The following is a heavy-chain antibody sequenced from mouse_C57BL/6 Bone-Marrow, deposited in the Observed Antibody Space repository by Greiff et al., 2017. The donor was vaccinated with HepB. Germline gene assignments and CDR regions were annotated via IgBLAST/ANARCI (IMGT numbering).Heavy chain of an antibody. V-gene: IGHV5-12*01. CDR3: ARHRTPYYFDY. CDR1: GFTFSDYY. J-gene: IGHJ2*01. Sequence: EVKLMESGGGLVQPGGSLKLSCAASGFTFSDYYMYWVRQTPEKRLEWVAYISNGGGSTYYPDTVKGRFTISRDNAKNTLYLQMSRLKSEDTAMYYCARHRTPYYFDYWGQGTTLTVSS. CDR2: ISNGGGST.